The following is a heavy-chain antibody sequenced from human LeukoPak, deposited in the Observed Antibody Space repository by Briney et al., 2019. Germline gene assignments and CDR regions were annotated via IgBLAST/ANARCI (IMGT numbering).Heavy chain of an antibody. Sequence: GGSLRLSCSASGFIFASYGMNWVRQAPGSGLQWVAYISAGSSNTFYADSVKGRFTISRDDADNFLHLQMNSLSAEDTAVYYYARSAVQANTPFYFDFWGQGALVTVSS. CDR2: ISAGSSNT. D-gene: IGHD1-26*01. V-gene: IGHV3-48*01. J-gene: IGHJ4*02. CDR1: GFIFASYG. CDR3: ARSAVQANTPFYFDF.